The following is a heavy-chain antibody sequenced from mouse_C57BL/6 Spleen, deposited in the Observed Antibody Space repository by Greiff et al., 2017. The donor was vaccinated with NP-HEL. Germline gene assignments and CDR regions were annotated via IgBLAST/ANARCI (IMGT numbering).Heavy chain of an antibody. Sequence: EVKVVESGEGLVKPGGSLKLSCAASGFTFSSYAMSWVRQTPEKRLEWVAYISSGGDYIYYADTVKGRFTISRDNARNTLYLQMSSLKSEDTAMYYCTRYYDYVADYAMDYWGQGTSVTVSS. D-gene: IGHD2-4*01. CDR3: TRYYDYVADYAMDY. J-gene: IGHJ4*01. CDR1: GFTFSSYA. V-gene: IGHV5-9-1*02. CDR2: ISSGGDYI.